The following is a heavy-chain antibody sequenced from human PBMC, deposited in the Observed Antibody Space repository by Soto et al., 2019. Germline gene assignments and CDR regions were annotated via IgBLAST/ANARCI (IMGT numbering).Heavy chain of an antibody. V-gene: IGHV3-72*01. CDR3: TVWGSGNDFGAA. CDR2: SKNKADSYTT. Sequence: EVQLVESGGGLVQPGGSLRLSCAASGFTFSDHYMDWVRQAPGKGLEWVGRSKNKADSYTTEYAASVKGRFTISRDGSENSLYLQMNSLKTEDTAVYYCTVWGSGNDFGAAWGQGIPVTVSS. CDR1: GFTFSDHY. D-gene: IGHD3-10*01. J-gene: IGHJ1*01.